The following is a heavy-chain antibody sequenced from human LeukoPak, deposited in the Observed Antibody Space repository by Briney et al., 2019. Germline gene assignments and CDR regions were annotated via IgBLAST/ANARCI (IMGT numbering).Heavy chain of an antibody. Sequence: SGGSLRLSCAASGFTFSSYAMYWVRQAPGKGLGWVAVISYDGSNKQYADPVKGRFTISRDNSKSTLYLQMNSLRAEDTAVYYCARGINYYGSRIDYWGQGTLVTVSS. D-gene: IGHD3-10*01. CDR2: ISYDGSNK. CDR3: ARGINYYGSRIDY. V-gene: IGHV3-30*04. CDR1: GFTFSSYA. J-gene: IGHJ4*02.